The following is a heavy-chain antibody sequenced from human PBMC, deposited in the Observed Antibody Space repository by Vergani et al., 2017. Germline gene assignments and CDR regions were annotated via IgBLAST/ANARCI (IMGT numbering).Heavy chain of an antibody. D-gene: IGHD3-10*01. Sequence: QLQLQESGPGLVKPSATLALTCSVSGASIRSSNYYWGWIRQPPGKGLEWIASIYYSGSTYYNPSLKSRVTISVDTSKNQFSLKLSSVTAADTAVYYCARPRVEGDYYYGMDVWGQXP. CDR1: GASIRSSNYY. CDR3: ARPRVEGDYYYGMDV. V-gene: IGHV4-39*01. J-gene: IGHJ6*02. CDR2: IYYSGST.